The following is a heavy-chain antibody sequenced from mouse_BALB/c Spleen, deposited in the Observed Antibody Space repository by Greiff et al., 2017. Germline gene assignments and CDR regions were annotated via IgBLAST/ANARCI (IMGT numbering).Heavy chain of an antibody. CDR1: GFTFSSYG. CDR3: ARHPTTVVDY. J-gene: IGHJ2*01. Sequence: EVNLVESGGDLVKPGGSLKLSCAASGFTFSSYGMSWVRQTPDKRLEWVATISSGGSYTYYPDSVKGRFTISRDNAKNTLYLQMSSLKSEDTAMYYCARHPTTVVDYWGQGTTLTVSS. V-gene: IGHV5-6*01. D-gene: IGHD1-1*01. CDR2: ISSGGSYT.